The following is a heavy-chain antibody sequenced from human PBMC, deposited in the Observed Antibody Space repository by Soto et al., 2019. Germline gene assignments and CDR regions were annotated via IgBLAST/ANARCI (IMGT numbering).Heavy chain of an antibody. CDR3: ARHASPTFFGVVIPGWFVP. CDR1: GYSFTSYW. V-gene: IGHV5-10-1*01. D-gene: IGHD3-3*01. CDR2: IDPSDSYT. Sequence: EALKISCKGSGYSFTSYWISWVRQMPGKGLEWMGRIDPSDSYTNYSPSFQGHVTISADKSISTAYLQWSSLKASDTAMYYCARHASPTFFGVVIPGWFVPSGQGSQVTVFS. J-gene: IGHJ5*02.